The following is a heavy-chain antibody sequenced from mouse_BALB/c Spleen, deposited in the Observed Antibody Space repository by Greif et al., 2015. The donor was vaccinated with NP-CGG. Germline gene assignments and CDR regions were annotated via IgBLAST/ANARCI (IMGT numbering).Heavy chain of an antibody. CDR3: NAKGYGNPFAY. J-gene: IGHJ3*01. CDR2: IDPENGDT. V-gene: IGHV14-4*02. Sequence: VQLQQSGAELVRSGASVKLSCTASGFNIKDYYMHWVKQRPEQGLEWIGWIDPENGDTEYAPKFQGKATMTADTSSNTAYLQLSSLTSEDTAVYYCNAKGYGNPFAYWGQGTLVTVSA. CDR1: GFNIKDYY. D-gene: IGHD2-1*01.